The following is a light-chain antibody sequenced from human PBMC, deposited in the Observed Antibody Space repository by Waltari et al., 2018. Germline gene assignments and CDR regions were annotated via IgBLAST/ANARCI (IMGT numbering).Light chain of an antibody. CDR1: RPNIENNP. CDR2: SNN. CDR3: AAWDDGLNGPV. Sequence: QSVLTQPPSASGAPGQRVTISCSGRRPNIENNPLNWYQQLPGTAPRLLIYSNNQRPSGVPDRFSGSKSGTSASLAISGLQSEDEADYYCAAWDDGLNGPVFGGGTKLTVL. V-gene: IGLV1-44*01. J-gene: IGLJ2*01.